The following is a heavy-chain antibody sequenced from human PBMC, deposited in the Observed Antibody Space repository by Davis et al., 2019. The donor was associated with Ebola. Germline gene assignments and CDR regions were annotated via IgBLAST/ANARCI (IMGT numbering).Heavy chain of an antibody. Sequence: GESLKISCKGSGYSFTNYWIAWVRQMPGKGLEWMGMIYPEDSDITYSPSFQGHVTMSVDKSINTAYLQWRSLRASDTAMYYCARGGSGTHYPFDSWGQGTLVTVSS. D-gene: IGHD3-10*01. CDR3: ARGGSGTHYPFDS. V-gene: IGHV5-51*01. CDR1: GYSFTNYW. J-gene: IGHJ4*02. CDR2: IYPEDSDI.